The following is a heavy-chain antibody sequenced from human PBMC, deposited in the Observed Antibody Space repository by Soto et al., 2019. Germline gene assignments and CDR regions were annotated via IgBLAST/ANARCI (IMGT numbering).Heavy chain of an antibody. CDR2: ISGSGGST. J-gene: IGHJ4*02. CDR1: GFTFSSYA. V-gene: IGHV3-23*01. D-gene: IGHD1-26*01. Sequence: GSLRLSCAASGFTFSSYAMSWVRQAPGKGLEWVSAISGSGGSTYYADSVKGRFTISRDNSKNTLYLQMNSLRAEDTAVYYCAKSGIVGATITDSFDYWGQGTLVTVSS. CDR3: AKSGIVGATITDSFDY.